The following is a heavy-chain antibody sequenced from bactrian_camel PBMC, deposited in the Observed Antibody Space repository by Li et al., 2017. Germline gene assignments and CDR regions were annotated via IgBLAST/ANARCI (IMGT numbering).Heavy chain of an antibody. D-gene: IGHD5*01. CDR1: SSPYSSNC. CDR2: IYLAGGDT. Sequence: HVQLVESGEGSVQAGGSLRLSCAASSSPYSSNCLGWFRQAPGTEREGVAAIYLAGGDTYYADSVKGRFTLSQDKAKNTMYLFMDSLRPEDTAIYYCATERTKGSFLDPDEYQVWGQGTQVTVS. V-gene: IGHV3S6*01. CDR3: ATERTKGSFLDPDEYQV. J-gene: IGHJ4*01.